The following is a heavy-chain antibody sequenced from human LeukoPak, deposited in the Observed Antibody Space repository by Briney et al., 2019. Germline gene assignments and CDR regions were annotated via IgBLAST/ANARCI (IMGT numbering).Heavy chain of an antibody. D-gene: IGHD5-18*01. CDR1: GFTFSSYS. V-gene: IGHV3-21*01. CDR3: AKIPPVDTAMVGLFDY. CDR2: ISSSSSYI. Sequence: PGGSLRLSCAASGFTFSSYSMNWVRQAPGKGLEWVSSISSSSSYIYYADSVKGRFTISRDNSKNTLYLQMNSLRAEDTAVYYCAKIPPVDTAMVGLFDYWGQGTLVTVSS. J-gene: IGHJ4*02.